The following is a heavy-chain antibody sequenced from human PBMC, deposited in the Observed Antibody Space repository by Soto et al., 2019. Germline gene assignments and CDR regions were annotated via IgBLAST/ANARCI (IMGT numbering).Heavy chain of an antibody. CDR1: GFTFSNYG. D-gene: IGHD3-22*01. V-gene: IGHV3-30*18. J-gene: IGHJ3*01. CDR2: MSYDGSNE. CDR3: AKDHYYDSSGPSD. Sequence: QVQLVESGGGVAQPGRSLRLSCAASGFTFSNYGMHWVRQAPGKGLEWVAVMSYDGSNEYYGDSVKGRFTISRDNSKNTLYLQMNSLRADDTAVYYCAKDHYYDSSGPSDWGQGTTVTVSS.